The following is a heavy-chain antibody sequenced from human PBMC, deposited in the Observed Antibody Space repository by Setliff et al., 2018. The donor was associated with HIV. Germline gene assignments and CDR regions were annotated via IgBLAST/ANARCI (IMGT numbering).Heavy chain of an antibody. J-gene: IGHJ4*02. Sequence: GGSLRLSCAASGFTLRSYAMSWVRQAPGKGLEWVSGISGSGGSTYYADSVKGRFTISRDNSKNTLYLQMNSLRAEDTAVYYCAKVGYYDSSGYYYGLFDYWGQGTLVTVSS. CDR2: ISGSGGST. CDR3: AKVGYYDSSGYYYGLFDY. V-gene: IGHV3-23*01. CDR1: GFTLRSYA. D-gene: IGHD3-22*01.